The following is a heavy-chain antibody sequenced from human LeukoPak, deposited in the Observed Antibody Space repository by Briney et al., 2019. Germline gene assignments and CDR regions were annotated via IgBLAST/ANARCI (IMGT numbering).Heavy chain of an antibody. Sequence: GGSLRVSCAASGFPFSSYWMHWVRQAPGKGLVWVSRIKSDGSITSYADSVKGRFTISRDNAKNTLYLQMNSLRAEDTAVYYCAKDYSGSYLDYWGQGTLVTVSS. D-gene: IGHD1-26*01. V-gene: IGHV3-74*01. CDR1: GFPFSSYW. CDR3: AKDYSGSYLDY. J-gene: IGHJ4*02. CDR2: IKSDGSIT.